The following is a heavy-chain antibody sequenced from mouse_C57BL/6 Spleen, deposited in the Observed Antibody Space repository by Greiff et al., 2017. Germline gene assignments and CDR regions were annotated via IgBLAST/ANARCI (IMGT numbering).Heavy chain of an antibody. D-gene: IGHD2-5*01. CDR1: GYTFTSYW. V-gene: IGHV1-69*01. Sequence: VQLQQPGAELVMPGASVKLSCKASGYTFTSYWMHWVKQRPGQGLEWIGEIDPTDSYTNYNQKFKGKSTLTVDKSSSTAYMQLSSLTSEDSAVYYCARSGDSNYYFDYWGQGTTLTVSS. J-gene: IGHJ2*01. CDR3: ARSGDSNYYFDY. CDR2: IDPTDSYT.